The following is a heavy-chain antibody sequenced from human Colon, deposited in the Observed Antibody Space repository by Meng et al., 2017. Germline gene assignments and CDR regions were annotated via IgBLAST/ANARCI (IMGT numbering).Heavy chain of an antibody. J-gene: IGHJ4*02. CDR3: AAIFGLGPGY. CDR2: IFHSGST. CDR1: GGSINSSDW. D-gene: IGHD3-3*01. V-gene: IGHV4-4*02. Sequence: QVRLQESGPGLVKPSGTLSLTFDVSGGSINSSDWWSWVRQPPGKGLEWIAEIFHSGSTNYKSSLKSRATISVDRSKNQFSLKLNSVTAADTAVYYCAAIFGLGPGYWGQGTLVTVSS.